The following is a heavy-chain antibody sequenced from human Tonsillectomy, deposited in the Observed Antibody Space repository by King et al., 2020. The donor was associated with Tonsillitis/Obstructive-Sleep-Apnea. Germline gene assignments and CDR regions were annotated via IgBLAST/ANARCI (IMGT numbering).Heavy chain of an antibody. J-gene: IGHJ6*03. V-gene: IGHV5-10-1*01. D-gene: IGHD3-9*01. CDR3: ARRYFDGHYYYYMDV. Sequence: VASCAALKPPLASLSISCQASRSSLTSYWIDWLPHIPGTGLYLIGTIHTSDSYRNYSPSFQGHVTLSADKSISTAYLQWSSLKASDTAMYYCARRYFDGHYYYYMDVWGKGTTLTVSS. CDR2: IHTSDSYR. CDR1: RSSLTSYW.